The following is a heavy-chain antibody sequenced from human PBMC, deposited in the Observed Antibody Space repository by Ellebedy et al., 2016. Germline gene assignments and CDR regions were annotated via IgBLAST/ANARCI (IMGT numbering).Heavy chain of an antibody. CDR2: ISHTGSP. V-gene: IGHV4-34*01. D-gene: IGHD2-2*01. Sequence: GSLRLSXAVYGESFSGHFWSWIRQSSGKGLEWIGEISHTGSPNYNTSLKSRVTMSIDTSKNQFSLKLNSVTAADTAIYYCARLCSSFDCSGAFDFWGQGILVTVSS. CDR1: GESFSGHF. J-gene: IGHJ4*02. CDR3: ARLCSSFDCSGAFDF.